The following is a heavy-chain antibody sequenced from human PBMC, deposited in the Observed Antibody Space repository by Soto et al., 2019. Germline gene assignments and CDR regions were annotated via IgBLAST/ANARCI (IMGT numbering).Heavy chain of an antibody. J-gene: IGHJ6*02. Sequence: PXESLKISCKCSGDSFNTYWIALVLQMPGKGLEWMGITHPGDSETRYSPSFEGQVTISADKSISTAYLQWSSLKASDTAMYYCARQGKDGHNQGYGMDVWGQGTTVTVPS. CDR2: THPGDSET. V-gene: IGHV5-51*01. CDR1: GDSFNTYW. CDR3: ARQGKDGHNQGYGMDV.